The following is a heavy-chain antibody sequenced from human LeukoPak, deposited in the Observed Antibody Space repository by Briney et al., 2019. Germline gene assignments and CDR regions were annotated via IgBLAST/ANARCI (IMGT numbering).Heavy chain of an antibody. CDR3: ARHSRFVYSGWSNYLDY. D-gene: IGHD6-19*01. Sequence: SETLSLTCTVSGGSISIYYWSWIRQPPGKGLEWIGYIYYSGSTNYNPSLKSRVTISVDTSTNQFSLKLSSVTAAETAVYYCARHSRFVYSGWSNYLDYWGQGTLVTVSS. CDR1: GGSISIYY. J-gene: IGHJ4*02. CDR2: IYYSGST. V-gene: IGHV4-59*08.